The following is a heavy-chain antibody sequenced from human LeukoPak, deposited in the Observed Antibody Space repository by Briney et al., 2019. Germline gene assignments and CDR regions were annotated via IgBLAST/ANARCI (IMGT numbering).Heavy chain of an antibody. Sequence: SQTLSLTCAISGDSVSSNSAAWNWIRQSPSRGLEWLGSTYYRSKWYNDYAVSVQSRITINPDTSKNQFSLQLNSVTPEDTAVYYCARVANTLSGSYGFDYWGQGSLVTVSS. CDR3: ARVANTLSGSYGFDY. CDR1: GDSVSSNSAA. J-gene: IGHJ4*02. V-gene: IGHV6-1*01. CDR2: TYYRSKWYN. D-gene: IGHD1-26*01.